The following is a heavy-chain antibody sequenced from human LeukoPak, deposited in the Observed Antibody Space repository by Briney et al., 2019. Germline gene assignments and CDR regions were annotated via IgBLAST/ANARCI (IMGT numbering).Heavy chain of an antibody. CDR2: INPNSGGT. J-gene: IGHJ4*02. CDR3: ARVALRFLEWYLGY. D-gene: IGHD3-3*01. V-gene: IGHV1-2*02. CDR1: GYTFTSYG. Sequence: ASVKVSCKDSGYTFTSYGISWVRQAPGQGLEWMGWINPNSGGTNYAQKFQGRVTMTRDTSISTAYMELSRLRSDDTAVYYCARVALRFLEWYLGYWGQGTLVTVSS.